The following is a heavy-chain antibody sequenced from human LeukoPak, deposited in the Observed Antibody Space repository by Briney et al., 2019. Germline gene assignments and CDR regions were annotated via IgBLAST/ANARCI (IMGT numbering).Heavy chain of an antibody. Sequence: GASVKVSCKASGYTFTSNGIIWVRQAPGQGLEWMGWISPYNGNTNYAQKFQGRVTMTTDTSTSTAYMELRGLRSDDTAVHYCARSRLGDYWGQGTLVTVSS. CDR3: ARSRLGDY. V-gene: IGHV1-18*01. J-gene: IGHJ4*02. CDR1: GYTFTSNG. CDR2: ISPYNGNT.